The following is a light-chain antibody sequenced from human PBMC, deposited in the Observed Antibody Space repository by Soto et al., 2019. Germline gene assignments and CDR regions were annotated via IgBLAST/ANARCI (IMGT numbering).Light chain of an antibody. Sequence: QSALSQPASVSGSPGQSITISCTGSISDVGGYNYVSWYQQHPGKAPKLVIFDVSDRPSGISNRFSGSKSGNTASLTISGLRTEDEADYYCCSYASTSPYVFGTGTKLTVL. J-gene: IGLJ1*01. V-gene: IGLV2-14*03. CDR1: ISDVGGYNY. CDR3: CSYASTSPYV. CDR2: DVS.